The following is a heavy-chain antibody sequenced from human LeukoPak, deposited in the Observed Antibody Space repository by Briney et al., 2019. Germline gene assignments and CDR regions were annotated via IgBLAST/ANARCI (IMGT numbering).Heavy chain of an antibody. J-gene: IGHJ6*04. CDR2: IRSKANSYAT. V-gene: IGHV3-73*01. D-gene: IGHD5-18*01. CDR1: GFTFSGSA. Sequence: GGSLRLSCAASGFTFSGSAMHWVRQASGKRLEWVGRIRSKANSYATAYAASVKGRFTISRDDSKNTAYLQMNSLKTEDTAVYYCTRHADTAMVSLVWGKGTTVTVSS. CDR3: TRHADTAMVSLV.